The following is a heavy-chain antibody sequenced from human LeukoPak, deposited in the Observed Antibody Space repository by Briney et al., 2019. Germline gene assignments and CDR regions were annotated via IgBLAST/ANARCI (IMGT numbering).Heavy chain of an antibody. Sequence: GASVKVSCKASGYTFTSYYIQWVRQARGQGLEWMGRVDPTGGRTRYAQKFQDRVSMTRDTSTSTVYMELSSLTSEDTAVYHCARERGGENWFDPWGQGTLVIVSS. D-gene: IGHD2-15*01. V-gene: IGHV1-46*01. CDR1: GYTFTSYY. CDR3: ARERGGENWFDP. J-gene: IGHJ5*02. CDR2: VDPTGGRT.